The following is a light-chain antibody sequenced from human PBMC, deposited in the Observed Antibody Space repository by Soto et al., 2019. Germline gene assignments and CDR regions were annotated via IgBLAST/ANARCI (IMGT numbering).Light chain of an antibody. CDR2: AAS. CDR3: QQRYSTPYT. Sequence: DIQMTQSPSSLSASVGDRVTITCRASQSISSYLNWYQQKPGKAPKLLIYAASSLQSGVPSRFSSSGAGTDFSIPISSLQPEDFATYYCQQRYSTPYTFGQGTKLEIK. CDR1: QSISSY. V-gene: IGKV1-39*01. J-gene: IGKJ2*01.